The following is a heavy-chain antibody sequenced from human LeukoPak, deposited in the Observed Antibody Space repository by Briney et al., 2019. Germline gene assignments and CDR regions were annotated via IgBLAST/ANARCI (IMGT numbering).Heavy chain of an antibody. J-gene: IGHJ5*02. CDR1: GGSISSGGYY. V-gene: IGHV4-31*03. CDR3: ARILRVTMVRGVTYNWFDP. Sequence: PSETLSLTCTVSGGSISSGGYYWSWIRQHPGKGLEWIGYIYYSGSTYYNPSLKSRVTILVDTSKNQFSLKLSSVTAADTAVYYCARILRVTMVRGVTYNWFDPWGQGTLVTVSS. CDR2: IYYSGST. D-gene: IGHD3-10*01.